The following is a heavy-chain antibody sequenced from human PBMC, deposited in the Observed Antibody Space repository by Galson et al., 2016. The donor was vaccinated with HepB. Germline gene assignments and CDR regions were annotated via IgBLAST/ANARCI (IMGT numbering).Heavy chain of an antibody. CDR2: IYYTGTT. CDR1: GDSISNSPNYY. J-gene: IGHJ5*02. CDR3: AREVVWSDFNWFDP. V-gene: IGHV4-39*07. D-gene: IGHD1-26*01. Sequence: SETLSLTCTVSGDSISNSPNYYWGWIRQTPGKGLQWIASIYYTGTTYYSPSLKSRVTISVATSKNHFSLRLSSVTAEDTAVYYCAREVVWSDFNWFDPWGQGALVTVSS.